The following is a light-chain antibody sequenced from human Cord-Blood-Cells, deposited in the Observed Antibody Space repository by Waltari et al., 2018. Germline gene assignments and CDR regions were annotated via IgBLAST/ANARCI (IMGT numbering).Light chain of an antibody. CDR3: CSYAGSSRV. CDR1: SSDVGRYNL. J-gene: IGLJ3*02. V-gene: IGLV2-23*01. CDR2: EGS. Sequence: QSALTQPASVPGSPGQSITISCTGTSSDVGRYNLVSWYQQHPGKAPKLMFNEGSKQPSGVSNRCSGSKSGNTASLAIAGLQGEDDGDFFCCSYAGSSRVFGGVTKLTVL.